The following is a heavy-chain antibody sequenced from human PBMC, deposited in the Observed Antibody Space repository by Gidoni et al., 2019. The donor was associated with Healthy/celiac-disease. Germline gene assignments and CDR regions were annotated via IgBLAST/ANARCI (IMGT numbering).Heavy chain of an antibody. CDR2: MSSSSSYI. CDR3: ARSRGSLPLDY. J-gene: IGHJ4*02. Sequence: EVQLVESGGGLVKPGGSLRRSCEASGLTFSSYSMNWVRQAQGKGLALVSSMSSSSSYIYDADSVKGRFTSSRDNAKNSLYLQMNSLRAEDTAVYYCARSRGSLPLDYWGQGTLVTVSS. CDR1: GLTFSSYS. V-gene: IGHV3-21*01. D-gene: IGHD5-12*01.